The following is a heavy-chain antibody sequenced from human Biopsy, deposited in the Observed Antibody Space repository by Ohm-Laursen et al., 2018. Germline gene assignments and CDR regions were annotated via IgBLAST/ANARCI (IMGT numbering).Heavy chain of an antibody. CDR3: ARDYDTSGYYYVS. J-gene: IGHJ5*02. V-gene: IGHV4-39*01. CDR2: IFYRGST. CDR1: GGSISNNNYY. D-gene: IGHD3-22*01. Sequence: GTLSLTCTVSGGSISNNNYYWGWIRQPPGKGLEWIGSIFYRGSTHYKPSLKSRVNMSVDTSKNQFSVKLNSVTAADTAVYYCARDYDTSGYYYVSWGQGTLVTVSS.